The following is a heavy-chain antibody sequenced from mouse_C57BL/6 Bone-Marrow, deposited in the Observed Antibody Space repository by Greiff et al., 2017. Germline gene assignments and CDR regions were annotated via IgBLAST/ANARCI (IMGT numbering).Heavy chain of an antibody. Sequence: QVQLQQPGAELVKPGASVKLSCKASGYTFTSYWMHWVKQRPGQGLEWIVMIPPNSGSTNYNEKFKSKATLTVDKSSSTAYMQLSSLTSEDSAVYYCARDYGSRFDYWGQGTTLTVSS. CDR2: IPPNSGST. J-gene: IGHJ2*01. D-gene: IGHD1-1*01. CDR1: GYTFTSYW. CDR3: ARDYGSRFDY. V-gene: IGHV1-64*01.